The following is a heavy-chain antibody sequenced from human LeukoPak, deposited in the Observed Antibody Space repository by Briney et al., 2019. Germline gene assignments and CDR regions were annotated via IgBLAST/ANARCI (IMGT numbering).Heavy chain of an antibody. CDR2: IYYSGST. D-gene: IGHD6-13*01. V-gene: IGHV4-59*01. Sequence: SETLSLTCAVSGGSISSYYWSWIRQPPGKGLEWIGYIYYSGSTNYNPSLKSRVTISVDTSKNQFSLKLSSVTAADTAVYYCARGIAAAGNFDYWGQGTLVTVSS. CDR1: GGSISSYY. CDR3: ARGIAAAGNFDY. J-gene: IGHJ4*02.